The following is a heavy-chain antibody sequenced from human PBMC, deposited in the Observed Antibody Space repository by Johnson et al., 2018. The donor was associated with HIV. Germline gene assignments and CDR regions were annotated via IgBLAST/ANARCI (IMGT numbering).Heavy chain of an antibody. V-gene: IGHV3-11*01. CDR1: GFTFSDYY. CDR2: ISSSGSTI. D-gene: IGHD3-10*01. CDR3: ARRGITIVADAFDI. J-gene: IGHJ3*02. Sequence: QVQLVESGGGLVKPGGSLRLSCAASGFTFSDYYMSWIRQAPGKGLEWVSYISSSGSTIYYADSVKGRFTISRDNAKKLLYLQMSSLRAEDTAFYYCARRGITIVADAFDIWGQGTMVTVSS.